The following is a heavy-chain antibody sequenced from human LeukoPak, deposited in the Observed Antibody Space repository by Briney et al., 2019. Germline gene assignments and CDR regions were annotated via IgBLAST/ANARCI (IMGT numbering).Heavy chain of an antibody. V-gene: IGHV3-21*01. J-gene: IGHJ4*02. Sequence: GGSLRLSCTAFGFTFSSYAMNWVRQAPGKGLECVSSISSSSSHIYYADSVKGRFTISRDNAKNSLYLQMNSLRTEDTAVYYCARDMDSSGWGIFDYWGQGTLGTVSS. D-gene: IGHD6-19*01. CDR3: ARDMDSSGWGIFDY. CDR2: ISSSSSHI. CDR1: GFTFSSYA.